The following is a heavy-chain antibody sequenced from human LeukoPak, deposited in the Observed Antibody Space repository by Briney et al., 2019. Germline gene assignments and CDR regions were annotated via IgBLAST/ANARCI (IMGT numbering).Heavy chain of an antibody. CDR1: GFTFSSYW. J-gene: IGHJ4*02. CDR3: ARVPVDTSMVSHIDY. CDR2: IKQDGSER. Sequence: GGSLRLSCAASGFTFSSYWMSWVRQAPGKGLERVANIKQDGSERYYVDSVKGRFTISRDNAKNSLYLQMNSLRAEDTAVYYCARVPVDTSMVSHIDYWGQGTLVTVSS. D-gene: IGHD5-18*01. V-gene: IGHV3-7*01.